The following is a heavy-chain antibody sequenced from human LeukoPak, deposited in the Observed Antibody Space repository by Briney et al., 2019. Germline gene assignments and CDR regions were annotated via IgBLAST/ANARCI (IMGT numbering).Heavy chain of an antibody. Sequence: SETLSLTCTVSGYSISSGYYWGWIRQPPGKGLEWIGSIDHSGSTYYNPYLKSRVTISVDTSKNQFSLKLTSVTAADTAVYYCAGTVDTAMVFDYWGQGTLVTVSS. V-gene: IGHV4-38-2*02. D-gene: IGHD5-18*01. CDR1: GYSISSGYY. CDR3: AGTVDTAMVFDY. J-gene: IGHJ4*02. CDR2: IDHSGST.